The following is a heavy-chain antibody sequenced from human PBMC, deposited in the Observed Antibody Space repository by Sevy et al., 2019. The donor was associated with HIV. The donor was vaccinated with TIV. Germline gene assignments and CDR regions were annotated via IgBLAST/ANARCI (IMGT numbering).Heavy chain of an antibody. CDR3: ASPLPFYYGSGSEEFDY. CDR1: GLTFSTYS. CDR2: ISSSSSTI. J-gene: IGHJ4*02. Sequence: GGSLRLSCAASGLTFSTYSMNWVRQAPGKGLEWVSYISSSSSTIYYADSVKGRFTSSRDSAKNSLYLQMNSLRAEDTAVYYCASPLPFYYGSGSEEFDYWGRGTLVTVSS. D-gene: IGHD3-10*01. V-gene: IGHV3-48*01.